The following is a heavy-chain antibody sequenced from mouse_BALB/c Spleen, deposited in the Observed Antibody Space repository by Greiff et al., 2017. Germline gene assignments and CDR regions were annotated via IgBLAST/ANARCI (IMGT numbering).Heavy chain of an antibody. J-gene: IGHJ2*01. Sequence: EVKLMESGGGLVQPGGSRKLSCAASGFTFSSFGMHWVRQAPEKGLEWVAYISSGSSTIYYADTVKGRFTISRDNPKNTLFLQMTSLRSEDTAMYYYARSDDYWGQGTTLTVSS. V-gene: IGHV5-17*02. CDR1: GFTFSSFG. CDR3: ARSDDY. CDR2: ISSGSSTI.